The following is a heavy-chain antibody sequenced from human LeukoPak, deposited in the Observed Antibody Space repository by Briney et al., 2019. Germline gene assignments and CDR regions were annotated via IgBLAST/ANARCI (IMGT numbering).Heavy chain of an antibody. CDR3: ARGTWDDY. Sequence: GRSLRLSCAASGFTFSSYSMNWVRQAPGKGLEWVASMKQDGSETYYMDSVEGRFTISRDNAKNSLYLQMNSLRDEDTAVYYCARGTWDDYWGQGTLVTVSS. CDR2: MKQDGSET. CDR1: GFTFSSYS. D-gene: IGHD1-26*01. V-gene: IGHV3-7*04. J-gene: IGHJ4*02.